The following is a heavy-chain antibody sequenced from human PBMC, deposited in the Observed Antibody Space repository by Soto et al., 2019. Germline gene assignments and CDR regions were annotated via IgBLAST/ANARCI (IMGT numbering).Heavy chain of an antibody. CDR3: AASPQHSGSTRYYYGMDV. V-gene: IGHV1-58*01. CDR2: IVVGSGNT. Sequence: SVKVSCKASGFTFTSSALQWVRQARGQRLEWIGWIVVGSGNTNYAQKFQERVTITRDMSTSTAYMELSSLRSEDTAVYYCAASPQHSGSTRYYYGMDVWGQGTTVTVSS. CDR1: GFTFTSSA. D-gene: IGHD1-26*01. J-gene: IGHJ6*02.